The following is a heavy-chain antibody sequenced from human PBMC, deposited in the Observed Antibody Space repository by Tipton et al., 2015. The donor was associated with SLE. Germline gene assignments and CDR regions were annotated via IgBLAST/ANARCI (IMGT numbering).Heavy chain of an antibody. Sequence: TLSLTCTVSGGSISNYFWSWIRQPPGRLLQYIGYISYSGSTNYNPSLRSRVTISVDTSKNQFSLKLASVTAADAAIYYCVTSGATWDAARTGWGQGTLVAVSS. V-gene: IGHV4-59*12. J-gene: IGHJ4*02. CDR1: GGSISNYF. CDR2: ISYSGST. CDR3: VTSGATWDAARTG. D-gene: IGHD3/OR15-3a*01.